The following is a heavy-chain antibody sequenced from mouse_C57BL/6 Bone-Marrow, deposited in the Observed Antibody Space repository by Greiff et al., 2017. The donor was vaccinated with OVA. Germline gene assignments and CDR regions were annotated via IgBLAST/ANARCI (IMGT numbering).Heavy chain of an antibody. CDR3: GSHCGCSYAMDY. CDR2: IRRKSNNYAT. D-gene: IGHD1-3*01. V-gene: IGHV10-1*01. Sequence: EVQGVQSGGGLVQPKGSLKLSCAASGFSFNTYAMNWVRQAPGQGLEWVARIRRKSNNYATNYADSVKDRFTISRDASESMLYLQMNILKTEDTAMYYCGSHCGCSYAMDYWGQGTSVTVSS. CDR1: GFSFNTYA. J-gene: IGHJ4*01.